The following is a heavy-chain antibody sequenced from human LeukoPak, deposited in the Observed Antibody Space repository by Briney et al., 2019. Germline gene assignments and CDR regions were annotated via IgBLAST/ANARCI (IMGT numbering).Heavy chain of an antibody. D-gene: IGHD5-18*01. CDR1: GFTFDDSA. V-gene: IGHV3-9*01. CDR2: MSWNSYNI. CDR3: ARIRGYSYGYFDY. Sequence: GGSLRLSCTASGFTFDDSAMHWVRQAPGRGLEWVSGMSWNSYNIGYADSVKGRFTVSRDNAQNSLYLQMNSLRAEDTAVYYCARIRGYSYGYFDYWGQGTLVTVSS. J-gene: IGHJ4*02.